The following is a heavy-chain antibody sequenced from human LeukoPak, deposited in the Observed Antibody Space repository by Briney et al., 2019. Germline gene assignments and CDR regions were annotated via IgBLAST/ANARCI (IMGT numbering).Heavy chain of an antibody. D-gene: IGHD5-24*01. CDR1: GASVTGTY. J-gene: IGHJ4*02. V-gene: IGHV4-59*08. CDR3: ARLGLYDGYTHDS. Sequence: PSETLSLTCSVSGASVTGTYWSWVRQTPGKGLEWIAYTYYGGTTEYNPSLKSRATISVDTSKDHFSLDLRSVTAADTAVYFCARLGLYDGYTHDSWGQGTLVTVSS. CDR2: TYYGGTT.